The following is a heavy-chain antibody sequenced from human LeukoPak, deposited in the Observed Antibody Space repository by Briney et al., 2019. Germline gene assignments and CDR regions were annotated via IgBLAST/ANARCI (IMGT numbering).Heavy chain of an antibody. CDR1: GGTFSSYA. Sequence: ASVKVSCKASGGTFSSYAISWVRQAPGQGLEWMGGIIPIFGTANYAQKFQGRVTITADESTSTAYMELSSLRSEDTAVYYCARDRRDGYNQADYWGQGTLVTVSS. CDR2: IIPIFGTA. J-gene: IGHJ4*02. D-gene: IGHD5-24*01. V-gene: IGHV1-69*01. CDR3: ARDRRDGYNQADY.